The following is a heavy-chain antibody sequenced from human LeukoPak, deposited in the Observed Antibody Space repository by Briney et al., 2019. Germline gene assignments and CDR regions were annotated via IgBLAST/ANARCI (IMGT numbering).Heavy chain of an antibody. J-gene: IGHJ4*02. Sequence: GGSLRLSCAASGFTFSSYWMHWVRQAPGKGLVWVSRINSDGSSTSYADSVKGRFTISRDNAKNTLYLQMNSLRAEDTAVYYCARQAYGSGVGNDYWGQGTLVTVSS. D-gene: IGHD3-10*01. V-gene: IGHV3-74*01. CDR2: INSDGSST. CDR3: ARQAYGSGVGNDY. CDR1: GFTFSSYW.